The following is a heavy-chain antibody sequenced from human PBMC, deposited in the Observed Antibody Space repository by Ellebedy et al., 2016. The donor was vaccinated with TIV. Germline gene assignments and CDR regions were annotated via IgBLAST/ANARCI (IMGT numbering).Heavy chain of an antibody. J-gene: IGHJ6*02. CDR3: ARPSGGAAAGTSSGYDYYYGMDV. CDR1: GGSISSSSYY. Sequence: MPSETLSLTCTVSGGSISSSSYYWGWIRQPPGKGLEWIGSIYYSGSTYYNPSLKSRVTISVDTSKNQFSLKLSSVTAADTAVYYCARPSGGAAAGTSSGYDYYYGMDVWGQGTTVTVSS. V-gene: IGHV4-39*01. D-gene: IGHD6-13*01. CDR2: IYYSGST.